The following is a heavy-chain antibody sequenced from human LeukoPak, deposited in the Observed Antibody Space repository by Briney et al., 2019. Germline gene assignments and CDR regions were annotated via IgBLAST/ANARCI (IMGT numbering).Heavy chain of an antibody. CDR3: ARASTTVPNLLDN. CDR1: GXTFRTYW. Sequence: GGSLRLSCVASGXTFRTYWMHWVRQAPGKGLLWVSRINGDGSSTNYADSVKGRFTISRDNAKNTLYLQMNSLRAEDTAVYYCARASTTVPNLLDNWGQGTLVTVSS. CDR2: INGDGSST. V-gene: IGHV3-74*01. D-gene: IGHD4-17*01. J-gene: IGHJ4*02.